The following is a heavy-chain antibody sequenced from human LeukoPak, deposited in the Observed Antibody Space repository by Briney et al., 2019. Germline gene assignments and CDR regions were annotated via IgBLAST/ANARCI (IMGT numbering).Heavy chain of an antibody. CDR2: FDPEYGET. CDR3: ATRSPHSGYDSFGY. D-gene: IGHD5-12*01. CDR1: GYTLTELS. V-gene: IGHV1-24*01. J-gene: IGHJ4*02. Sequence: ASVKVSCKVSGYTLTELSIHWVRQAPGRGLEWMGGFDPEYGETIYAQTIQGRVTMTEDTSADTAYIELTSLTSEDTAVYYCATRSPHSGYDSFGYWGQGTLVTVSS.